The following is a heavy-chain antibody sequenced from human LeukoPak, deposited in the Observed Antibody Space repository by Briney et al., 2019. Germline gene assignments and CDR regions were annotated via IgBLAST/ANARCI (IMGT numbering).Heavy chain of an antibody. CDR1: SGSITSGGYY. CDR3: ARAPKGMTTVRYYYYYYMDG. D-gene: IGHD4-11*01. CDR2: IYYSGST. J-gene: IGHJ6*03. V-gene: IGHV4-31*03. Sequence: SQTLSLTCTVSSGSITSGGYYWNWIPQHPGKGLEWSGYIYYSGSTFYNRSLKSRVTMSVDTSKNQISLKLSSVTAADTAVYYCARAPKGMTTVRYYYYYYMDGWGKGTTVTVSS.